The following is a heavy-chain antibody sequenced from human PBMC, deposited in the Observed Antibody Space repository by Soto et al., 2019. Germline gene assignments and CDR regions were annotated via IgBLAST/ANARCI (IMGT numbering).Heavy chain of an antibody. CDR2: ISGSGGST. D-gene: IGHD1-1*01. Sequence: GGSLRLSCAASGFTFSSYAMSWVRQAPGKGLEWVSAISGSGGSTYYADSVKGRFTISRDNSKNTLYLQMNSLRAEDTAVYYCAKYPGLATTTYYYYGMDVWGQGTTVTVSS. CDR1: GFTFSSYA. V-gene: IGHV3-23*01. J-gene: IGHJ6*02. CDR3: AKYPGLATTTYYYYGMDV.